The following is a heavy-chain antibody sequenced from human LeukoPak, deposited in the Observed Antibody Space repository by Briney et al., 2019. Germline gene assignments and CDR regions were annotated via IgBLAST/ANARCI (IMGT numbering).Heavy chain of an antibody. Sequence: SETLSLTCTVSGGSIGSYYWSWIRQPPVKGLEWIGEINHSGSTNYNPSLKSRVTISVDTSKNQFSLKLSSVTAADTAVYYCARASQMAKKLPPQYYFDYWGQGTLVTVSS. J-gene: IGHJ4*02. CDR3: ARASQMAKKLPPQYYFDY. D-gene: IGHD5-24*01. V-gene: IGHV4-34*01. CDR1: GGSIGSYY. CDR2: INHSGST.